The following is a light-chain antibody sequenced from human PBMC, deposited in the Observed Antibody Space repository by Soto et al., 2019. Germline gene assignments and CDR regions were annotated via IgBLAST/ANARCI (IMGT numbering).Light chain of an antibody. Sequence: DIQMTQSPSSLSASVGDRVTITCRASQSISSYLNWYQQKPGKAPKLLIYAASNLQSGVPARFSGSGAGTDFTLTISRLEPGDFAVYYCQVYGSSPKTFGQGTKVDIK. CDR2: AAS. CDR1: QSISSY. J-gene: IGKJ1*01. CDR3: QVYGSSPKT. V-gene: IGKV1-39*02.